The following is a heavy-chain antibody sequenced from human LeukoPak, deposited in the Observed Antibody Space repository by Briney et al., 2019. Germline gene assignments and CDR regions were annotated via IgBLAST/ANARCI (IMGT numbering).Heavy chain of an antibody. CDR3: ARESGAFSPFGF. D-gene: IGHD1-26*01. J-gene: IGHJ4*02. CDR1: GGSILSTNW. CDR2: VHLSGAS. V-gene: IGHV4-4*02. Sequence: SGTLSLTCAVSGGSILSTNWWSWVRQPPGRGLEWIGEVHLSGASNYNPSLKSRVNMSIDKSRNQLSPELTSVTAADTAIYYCARESGAFSPFGFWGQGTLVTVSS.